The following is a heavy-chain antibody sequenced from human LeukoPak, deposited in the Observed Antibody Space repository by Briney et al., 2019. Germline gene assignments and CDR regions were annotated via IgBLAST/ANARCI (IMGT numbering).Heavy chain of an antibody. Sequence: GASVKVSCKASGYTLTSYDINWVRQATGQGLEWMGWMNPNSGNTGYAQKFQGRVTMTRNTSISTAYMELSSLRSEDTAVYYCATSSSTSCLNDYWGQGTLVTVSS. D-gene: IGHD2-2*01. V-gene: IGHV1-8*01. CDR1: GYTLTSYD. CDR2: MNPNSGNT. CDR3: ATSSSTSCLNDY. J-gene: IGHJ4*02.